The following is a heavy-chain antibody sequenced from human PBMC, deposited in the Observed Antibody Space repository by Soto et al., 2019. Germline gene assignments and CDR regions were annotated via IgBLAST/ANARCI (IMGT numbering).Heavy chain of an antibody. CDR3: ARRYASTIDY. CDR1: GGSISSYY. J-gene: IGHJ4*02. Sequence: ASETLSLTCTVSGGSISSYYCSWIRQPPGKGLEWIGYIYYSGSTNYNPSLKSRVTISVDTSKNQFSLKLSSVTAADTAVYYCARRYASTIDYLGQGTLVTVS. CDR2: IYYSGST. V-gene: IGHV4-59*08. D-gene: IGHD2-2*01.